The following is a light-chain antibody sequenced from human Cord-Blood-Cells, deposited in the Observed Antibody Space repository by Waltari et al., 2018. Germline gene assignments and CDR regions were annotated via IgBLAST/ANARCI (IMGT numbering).Light chain of an antibody. CDR2: DVS. J-gene: IGLJ3*02. CDR3: SSDTGSSTYGV. V-gene: IGLV2-14*01. Sequence: QSALTQPASVSGSPGQSITISCTGTSGDVGGYNYVSWYQQHPGKAPKLMIYDVSKRPSGVSNRFSGSKSGNTASLTISGLQAEDDADYYCSSDTGSSTYGVFGGGNKLTV. CDR1: SGDVGGYNY.